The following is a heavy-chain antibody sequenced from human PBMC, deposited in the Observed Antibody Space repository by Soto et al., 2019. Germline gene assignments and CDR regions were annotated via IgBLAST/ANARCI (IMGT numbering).Heavy chain of an antibody. J-gene: IGHJ5*02. Sequence: GGSLRLSCAASGFTFSSYAMSWVRQAPGKGLEWVSAISGSGGSTYYADSVKGRFTISRDNSKNTLYLQMNSLRAEDTAVYYCAKDAWGYCDFWNGNYQGWFDLSGEGTLVSGSS. CDR3: AKDAWGYCDFWNGNYQGWFDL. D-gene: IGHD3-3*01. CDR2: ISGSGGST. V-gene: IGHV3-23*01. CDR1: GFTFSSYA.